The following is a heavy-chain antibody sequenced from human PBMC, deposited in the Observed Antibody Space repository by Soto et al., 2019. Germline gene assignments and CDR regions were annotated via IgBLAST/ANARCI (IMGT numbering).Heavy chain of an antibody. D-gene: IGHD7-27*01. V-gene: IGHV4-59*01. CDR1: GASIRSTY. Sequence: QVHLQESGPGLVKPSETLSLTCTVSGASIRSTYWSWIRQSPGKGLEWIGYIYYRGTTNYNPSLNNRPTRSVETSKNQLSLNLTSWTAADTAVYYCAKTPVSLPLGTALHYFDSWGQGTLVTVSS. CDR3: AKTPVSLPLGTALHYFDS. J-gene: IGHJ4*02. CDR2: IYYRGTT.